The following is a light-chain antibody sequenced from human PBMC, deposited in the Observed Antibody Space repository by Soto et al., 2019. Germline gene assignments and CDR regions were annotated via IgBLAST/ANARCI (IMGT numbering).Light chain of an antibody. CDR2: LNSDGSH. CDR1: SGHIGYT. J-gene: IGLJ2*01. Sequence: QLVLTQSPSASASLGASVKLTCTLSSGHIGYTIAWHQQQPEKGPRYLMKLNSDGSHRKGDGIPDRFSGSTSGAERYLIISSLQSEDEADYYCQTWGTGYVVFGGGTKLTV. V-gene: IGLV4-69*01. CDR3: QTWGTGYVV.